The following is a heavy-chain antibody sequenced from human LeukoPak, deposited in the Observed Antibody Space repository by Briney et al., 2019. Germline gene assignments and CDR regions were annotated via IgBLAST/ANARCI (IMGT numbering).Heavy chain of an antibody. CDR2: IRSKAYGGTT. J-gene: IGHJ4*02. D-gene: IGHD2-21*01. Sequence: PGRSLRLSCTASGFTFGDYAMSWFRQAPGKGLEWVGFIRSKAYGGTTEYAASVKGRFTISRDDSKSIAYLQMNSLKTEDTAVYYCTRVLIYDGPPIGYWGQGTLVTVSS. CDR3: TRVLIYDGPPIGY. V-gene: IGHV3-49*03. CDR1: GFTFGDYA.